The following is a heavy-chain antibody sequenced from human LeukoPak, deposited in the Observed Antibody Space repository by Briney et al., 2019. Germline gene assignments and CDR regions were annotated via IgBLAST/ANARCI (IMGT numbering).Heavy chain of an antibody. Sequence: GGSLRLSCAASGFTFSSYAMSWVRQAPGRGLEWVSAISGSGGSTYYADSVKGRFTISRDNSKNTLYLQMNSLRAEDTAVYYCASLSLSSSWYTRFAFDIWGQGTMVTVSS. J-gene: IGHJ3*02. CDR2: ISGSGGST. D-gene: IGHD6-13*01. V-gene: IGHV3-23*01. CDR1: GFTFSSYA. CDR3: ASLSLSSSWYTRFAFDI.